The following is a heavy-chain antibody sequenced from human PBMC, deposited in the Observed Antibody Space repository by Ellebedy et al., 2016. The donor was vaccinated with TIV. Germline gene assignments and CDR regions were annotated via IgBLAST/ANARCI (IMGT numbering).Heavy chain of an antibody. CDR1: GFTFSDYY. CDR3: ARPLRYYDSRATSDAFDI. J-gene: IGHJ3*02. V-gene: IGHV3-11*01. Sequence: GESLKISCAASGFTFSDYYINWIRQAPGKGLEWVSYISSSGSTIYYADSVKGRFTISRDNAKNSLYLQMNSLRADDTAVYYCARPLRYYDSRATSDAFDIWGQGTMVTVSS. D-gene: IGHD3-22*01. CDR2: ISSSGSTI.